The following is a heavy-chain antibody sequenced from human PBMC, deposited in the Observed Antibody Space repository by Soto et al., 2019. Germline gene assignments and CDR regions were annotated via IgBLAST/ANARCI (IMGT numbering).Heavy chain of an antibody. V-gene: IGHV3-23*01. D-gene: IGHD3-10*01. CDR2: ISGSGGTA. CDR1: GFTFSNYA. Sequence: EVQLLESGGGSVQPGGSLRLSCAASGFTFSNYAMHWVRRPPGKGLEWVSSISGSGGTAYYADSVQGRFSISRDSRVNTLHLQLKSMRAEDTAVYYCAMGRGQTGHFDWWGQGPLVPVSP. J-gene: IGHJ4*02. CDR3: AMGRGQTGHFDW.